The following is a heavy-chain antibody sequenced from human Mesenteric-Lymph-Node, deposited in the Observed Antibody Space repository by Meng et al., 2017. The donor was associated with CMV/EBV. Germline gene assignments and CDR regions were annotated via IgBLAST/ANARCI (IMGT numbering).Heavy chain of an antibody. Sequence: GESLKISCAASGFTFSSYAMHWVRQAPGKGLEWVAVISYDGSNKYYADSVKGRFTISRDNSKNTLYLQMNSLRPDDTATYYCALDGQRVVLYYFDSWGQGTLVTVSS. V-gene: IGHV3-30-3*01. J-gene: IGHJ4*02. CDR3: ALDGQRVVLYYFDS. D-gene: IGHD3-3*01. CDR2: ISYDGSNK. CDR1: GFTFSSYA.